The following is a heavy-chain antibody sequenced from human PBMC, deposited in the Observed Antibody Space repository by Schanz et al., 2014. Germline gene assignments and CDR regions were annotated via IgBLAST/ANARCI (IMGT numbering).Heavy chain of an antibody. Sequence: QVQLQQWGAGLLKASETLSLTCAVYGGSSSDCYWSWIRQPPGKGLEWIGEINHSGGTNYNPSLKSRVTMSVDTSKNQFSLILTSVTAADTAVYYCARVGRSSSSPHGSSGDYWGQGTLVTVSS. CDR1: GGSSSDCY. D-gene: IGHD6-6*01. J-gene: IGHJ4*02. V-gene: IGHV4-34*01. CDR2: INHSGGT. CDR3: ARVGRSSSSPHGSSGDY.